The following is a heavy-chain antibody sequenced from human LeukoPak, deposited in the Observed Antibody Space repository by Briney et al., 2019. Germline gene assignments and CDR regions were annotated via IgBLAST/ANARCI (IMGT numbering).Heavy chain of an antibody. J-gene: IGHJ4*02. CDR3: ARGRDGPFLDY. V-gene: IGHV4-59*01. CDR1: GGSISSYY. Sequence: SETLSLTCTVSGGSISSYYWSWIRQPPGKGLEWIGYIYYSGSTNYNPSLKSRVTISVDTSKNQFSLKLSSATAADTAVYYCARGRDGPFLDYWGQGTLVTVSS. CDR2: IYYSGST.